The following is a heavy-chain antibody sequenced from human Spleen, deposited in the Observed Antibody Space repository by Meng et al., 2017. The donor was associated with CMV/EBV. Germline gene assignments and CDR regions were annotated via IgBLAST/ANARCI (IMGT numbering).Heavy chain of an antibody. V-gene: IGHV5-51*01. D-gene: IGHD3-10*01. J-gene: IGHJ4*02. CDR2: IYPGGSKT. Sequence: CTGSGFTFSTFEIAWVRQLPGTGLEWVALIYPGGSKTRSSPSFEGQVTISADWSANIAYLQWTSLKASDTAIYYCARPYYGSGSFEHWGQGTLVTVSS. CDR1: GFTFSTFE. CDR3: ARPYYGSGSFEH.